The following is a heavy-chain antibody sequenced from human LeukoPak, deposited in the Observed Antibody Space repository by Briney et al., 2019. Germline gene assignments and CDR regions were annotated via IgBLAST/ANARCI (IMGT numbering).Heavy chain of an antibody. CDR3: ARLGSYSDC. V-gene: IGHV4-4*09. CDR1: DGSISSYY. Sequence: PSETLSLTCTVSDGSISSYYWSWIRQPPGKGLERTGYIHSSGSTHYNPSLRSRVVTSLDTSKNQFSLKLSSVTAADTAVYYCARLGSYSDCWGQGTLVTVSS. J-gene: IGHJ4*02. D-gene: IGHD1-26*01. CDR2: IHSSGST.